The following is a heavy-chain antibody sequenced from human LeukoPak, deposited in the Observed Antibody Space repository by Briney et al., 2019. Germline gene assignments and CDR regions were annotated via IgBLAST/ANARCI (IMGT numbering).Heavy chain of an antibody. CDR1: GFTVSHNF. D-gene: IGHD2-15*01. J-gene: IGHJ4*02. V-gene: IGHV3-53*01. CDR3: ATGYCSGGSCYWFDY. Sequence: PGGSLRLSCAVSGFTVSHNFMTWVRQAPGKGLEWVSVIYIDDSMSYADSVKDRFTISRDDSKNTLYLQMNSLRVEDTAVYCCATGYCSGGSCYWFDYWGQGALVSVSS. CDR2: IYIDDSM.